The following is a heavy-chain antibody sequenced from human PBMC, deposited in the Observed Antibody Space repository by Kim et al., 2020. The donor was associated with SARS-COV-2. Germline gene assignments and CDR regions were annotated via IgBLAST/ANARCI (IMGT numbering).Heavy chain of an antibody. CDR3: ATEEVGSTSGFDQ. Sequence: CADSVKGRFSISRDNSKNTVYLQMDRLRAEDTAVYYCATEEVGSTSGFDQWGQGTLVTVSS. J-gene: IGHJ4*02. V-gene: IGHV3-33*03. D-gene: IGHD1-26*01.